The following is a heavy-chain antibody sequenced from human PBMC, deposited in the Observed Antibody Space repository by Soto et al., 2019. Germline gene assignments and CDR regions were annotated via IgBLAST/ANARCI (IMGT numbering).Heavy chain of an antibody. D-gene: IGHD2-15*01. Sequence: PSETLSLTCAVYGGSFSGYYWSWIRQPPGKGLEWIGEINHSGSTNYNPSLKSRVTISVDTSKNQFSLKLSSVTAADTAVYYCARPRLYCSGGSCYSSWGQGTLVTVSS. CDR3: ARPRLYCSGGSCYSS. V-gene: IGHV4-34*01. J-gene: IGHJ5*02. CDR1: GGSFSGYY. CDR2: INHSGST.